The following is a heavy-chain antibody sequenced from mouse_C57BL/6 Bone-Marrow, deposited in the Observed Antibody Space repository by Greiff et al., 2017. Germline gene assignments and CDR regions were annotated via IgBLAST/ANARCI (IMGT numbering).Heavy chain of an antibody. CDR1: GYTFTSYW. D-gene: IGHD1-1*01. CDR3: ARGDYYGSSYVDYAMDY. CDR2: IHPNSGST. Sequence: VQLQQPGAELVKPGASVKLSCKASGYTFTSYWMHWVKQRPGQGLEWIGMIHPNSGSTNYNEKFKSKATLTVDKSSSTAYMQLSSLTSEDSAVYYCARGDYYGSSYVDYAMDYWGQGTSVTVSS. V-gene: IGHV1-64*01. J-gene: IGHJ4*01.